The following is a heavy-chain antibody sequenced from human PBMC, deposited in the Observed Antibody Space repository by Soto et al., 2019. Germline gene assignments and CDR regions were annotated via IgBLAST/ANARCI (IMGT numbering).Heavy chain of an antibody. CDR3: ARAPPYCSSTSRPGTFDI. V-gene: IGHV3-53*01. CDR1: EFTVSSSY. J-gene: IGHJ3*02. D-gene: IGHD2-2*01. CDR2: IYSGGST. Sequence: GGSLRLSCAASEFTVSSSYMTWVRQAPGKGLEWVSVIYSGGSTYYADSVRGRFTISRDNSKNTLYLQMNSLRAEDTAVYYCARAPPYCSSTSRPGTFDIWGQGTMVTVSS.